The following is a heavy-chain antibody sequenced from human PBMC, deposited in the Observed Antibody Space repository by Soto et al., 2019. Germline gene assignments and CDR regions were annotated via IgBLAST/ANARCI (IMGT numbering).Heavy chain of an antibody. J-gene: IGHJ4*02. CDR3: AREGWDIAAAGTSLFDY. CDR2: ISYDGSNK. D-gene: IGHD6-13*01. CDR1: GFTFSSYA. V-gene: IGHV3-30-3*01. Sequence: QVQLVESGGGVVQPGRSLRLSCAASGFTFSSYAMHWVRQAPGKGLEWVAVISYDGSNKYYADSVKGRFTISRDNSKNTLYLQMNSLRAEDTAVYYCAREGWDIAAAGTSLFDYWGQGTLVTVSS.